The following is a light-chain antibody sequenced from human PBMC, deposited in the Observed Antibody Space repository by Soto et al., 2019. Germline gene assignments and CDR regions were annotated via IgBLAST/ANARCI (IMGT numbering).Light chain of an antibody. CDR3: QQYNNWPKT. CDR2: GAS. Sequence: EIVMTQSPATLSVSPGERATLSCRASQSVSSNLAWYQQKPGQAPRLLIYGASTRATGIPARFSGSGSGTKFTLTISSLQSEDFAVYYCQQYNNWPKTFG. CDR1: QSVSSN. V-gene: IGKV3-15*01. J-gene: IGKJ1*01.